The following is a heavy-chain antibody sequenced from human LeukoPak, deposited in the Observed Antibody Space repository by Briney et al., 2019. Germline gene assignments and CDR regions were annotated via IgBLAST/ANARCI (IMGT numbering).Heavy chain of an antibody. D-gene: IGHD4-23*01. J-gene: IGHJ4*02. CDR3: ARQPIPYGGNSYYFDY. CDR2: IIPIFGTA. Sequence: SVKVSRKASGGTFSSYAISWVRQAPGQGLEWMGGIIPIFGTANYAQKFQGRVTITTDESTSTAYMELSSLRSEDTAVYYCARQPIPYGGNSYYFDYWGQGTLVTVSS. CDR1: GGTFSSYA. V-gene: IGHV1-69*05.